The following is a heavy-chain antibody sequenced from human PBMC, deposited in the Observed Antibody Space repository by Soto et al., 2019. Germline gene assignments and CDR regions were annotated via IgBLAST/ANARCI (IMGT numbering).Heavy chain of an antibody. CDR3: ARDLPRPQKSYYDSSGYPDY. CDR2: ISSSSGDI. CDR1: GFSFNMYT. V-gene: IGHV3-21*06. Sequence: GGSLRLSCVASGFSFNMYTMNWVRQAPGKGLEWVSSISSSSGDIFYADSVKGRFIISRDNAKNSLNLQMNSLRAEDTAAYYCARDLPRPQKSYYDSSGYPDYWGQGTLVTVSS. D-gene: IGHD3-22*01. J-gene: IGHJ4*02.